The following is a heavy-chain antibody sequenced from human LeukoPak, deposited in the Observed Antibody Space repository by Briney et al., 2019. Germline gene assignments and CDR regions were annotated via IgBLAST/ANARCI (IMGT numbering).Heavy chain of an antibody. D-gene: IGHD3-10*01. J-gene: IGHJ5*02. CDR2: IYYSGST. V-gene: IGHV4-39*07. CDR1: GGSISGSSYY. Sequence: SETLSLTCTVSGGSISGSSYYWGWIRQPPGKGLEWIGSIYYSGSTYYNPSLKSRATISVDTSKNQFSLKLNSVTAADTSVYYCARLTPGKNWFDPWGHGTLVTVSS. CDR3: ARLTPGKNWFDP.